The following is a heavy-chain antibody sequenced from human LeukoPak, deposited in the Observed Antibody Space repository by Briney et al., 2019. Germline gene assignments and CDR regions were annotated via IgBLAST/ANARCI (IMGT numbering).Heavy chain of an antibody. CDR1: GFTFSSYA. J-gene: IGHJ6*03. CDR3: AKAPGRTFGGVITYYYYYMDV. Sequence: GGSLRLSCAASGFTFSSYAMSWVRQAPGRGLEWVSAISGSGGSTYYADSVKGRFTISRDNSKNTLYLQMNSLRAEDTAVYYCAKAPGRTFGGVITYYYYYMDVWGKGTTVTVSS. V-gene: IGHV3-23*01. CDR2: ISGSGGST. D-gene: IGHD3-16*02.